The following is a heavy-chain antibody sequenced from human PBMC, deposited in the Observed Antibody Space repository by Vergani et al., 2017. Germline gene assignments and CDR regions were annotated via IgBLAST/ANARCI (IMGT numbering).Heavy chain of an antibody. CDR1: GGSISSYY. J-gene: IGHJ3*02. D-gene: IGHD3-10*01. V-gene: IGHV4-59*01. Sequence: QVPLQESGPGLVKPSETLSLTCTVSGGSISSYYWSWIRQPPGKGLEWIGYIYYSGSTNYNPSLKSRVTISVDTSKNQFSLKLSSVTAADTAVYYCARAEGLRGKGAFDIWGQGTMVTVSS. CDR3: ARAEGLRGKGAFDI. CDR2: IYYSGST.